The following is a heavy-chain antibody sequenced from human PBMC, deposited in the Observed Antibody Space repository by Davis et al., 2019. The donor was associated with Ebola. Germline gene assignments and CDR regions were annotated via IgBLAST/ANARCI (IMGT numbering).Heavy chain of an antibody. Sequence: PSETLSLTCTISGGSISSHYWTWIRQPAGKGLEWIGRIYSSGSTNYNPSLKSRVTMSVDTSKNQFSLKLTSVTAADTAMYYCAREASYYNSGWDYWGQGTPVTVSS. V-gene: IGHV4-4*07. D-gene: IGHD6-19*01. CDR1: GGSISSHY. J-gene: IGHJ4*02. CDR3: AREASYYNSGWDY. CDR2: IYSSGST.